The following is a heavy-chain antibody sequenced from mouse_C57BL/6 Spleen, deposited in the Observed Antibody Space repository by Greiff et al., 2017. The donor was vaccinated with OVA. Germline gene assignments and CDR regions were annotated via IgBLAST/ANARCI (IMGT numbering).Heavy chain of an antibody. Sequence: QVHVKQSGAELVRPGASVTLSCKASGYTFTDYEMHWVKQTPVHGLEWIGAIDPETGGTAYNQKFKGKAILTADKSSSTAYMELRSLTSEDSAVYYCRNYYGSSYDYAMDYWGQGTSVTVSS. J-gene: IGHJ4*01. V-gene: IGHV1-15*01. D-gene: IGHD1-1*01. CDR1: GYTFTDYE. CDR3: RNYYGSSYDYAMDY. CDR2: IDPETGGT.